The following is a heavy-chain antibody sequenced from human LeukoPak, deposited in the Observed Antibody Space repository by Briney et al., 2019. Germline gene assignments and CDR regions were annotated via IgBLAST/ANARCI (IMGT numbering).Heavy chain of an antibody. V-gene: IGHV4-38-2*02. CDR2: INHSGST. D-gene: IGHD3-10*01. J-gene: IGHJ5*02. CDR1: GYSISSGYY. CDR3: AREGARVRGGFDP. Sequence: SETLSLTCTVSGYSISSGYYWSWIRQPPGKGLEWIGEINHSGSTNYNPSLKSRVTISVDTSKNQFSLKLSSVTAADTAVYYCAREGARVRGGFDPWGQGTLVTVSS.